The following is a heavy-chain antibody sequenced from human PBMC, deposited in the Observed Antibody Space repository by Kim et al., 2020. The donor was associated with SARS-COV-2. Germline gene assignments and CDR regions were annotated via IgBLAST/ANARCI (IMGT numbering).Heavy chain of an antibody. V-gene: IGHV4-59*13. J-gene: IGHJ4*02. CDR2: IYYSGST. Sequence: SETLSLTCTVSGGSISSYYWSWIRQPPGKGLEWIGYIYYSGSTNYNPSLKSRVTISVDTSKNQFSLKLSSVTAADTAVYYCARDFGSGWGTFDYWGQGTLVTVSS. CDR3: ARDFGSGWGTFDY. CDR1: GGSISSYY. D-gene: IGHD6-19*01.